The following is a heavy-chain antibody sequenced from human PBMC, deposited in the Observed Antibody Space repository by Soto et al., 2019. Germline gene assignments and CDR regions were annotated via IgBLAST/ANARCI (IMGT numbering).Heavy chain of an antibody. CDR2: IIPIFGTA. Sequence: ASVKVSCKASGGTFSSYAISWARQAPGQGLEWMGGIIPIFGTANYAQKFQGRVTITADESTSTAYMELSSLRSEDTAVYYCARSSSYDYVWGSYRLDYWGQGTPVTVSS. V-gene: IGHV1-69*13. CDR3: ARSSSYDYVWGSYRLDY. CDR1: GGTFSSYA. J-gene: IGHJ4*02. D-gene: IGHD3-16*02.